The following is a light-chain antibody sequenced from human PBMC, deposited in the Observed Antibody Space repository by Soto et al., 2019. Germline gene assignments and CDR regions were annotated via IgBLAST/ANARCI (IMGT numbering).Light chain of an antibody. CDR2: AAS. CDR3: QDYGSSPQP. Sequence: IVYRPPPVPLPLSLVEISTLSRSDSQRISRNYLGWYTQKTGQAHRLLIYAASSRATGIPDRFSGSGSGTDFTLTISRLEHEDFAVYYCQDYGSSPQPFGQGTKVDIK. V-gene: IGKV3-20*01. CDR1: QRISRNY. J-gene: IGKJ1*01.